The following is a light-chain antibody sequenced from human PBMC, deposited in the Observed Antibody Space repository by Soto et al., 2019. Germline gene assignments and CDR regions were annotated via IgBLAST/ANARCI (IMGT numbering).Light chain of an antibody. V-gene: IGKV1-39*01. J-gene: IGKJ1*01. Sequence: DIQMTQSPSSLSASLGDRFTITCLASPPINNYLNWYQQKSGKAPKLLIYAASTLQSGVPSRFSGSRSGADFTLTISSLQPDDFATYYCQHYNCYSEAFGQGTKVDIK. CDR3: QHYNCYSEA. CDR2: AAS. CDR1: PPINNY.